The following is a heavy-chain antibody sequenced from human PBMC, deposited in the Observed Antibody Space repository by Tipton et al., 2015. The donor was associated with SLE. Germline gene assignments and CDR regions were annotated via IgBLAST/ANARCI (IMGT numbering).Heavy chain of an antibody. CDR3: AREGLRQLLALDS. Sequence: TLSLTCTVSGGSITSDGYYWSWFRQHPGKGLEWIGFIYSGLTNYNPSLKSRVTMSVDPSKNQFSLKLSSVTAADTAVYYCAREGLRQLLALDSWGQGMLVTVSS. D-gene: IGHD1-1*01. CDR1: GGSITSDGYY. CDR2: IYSGLT. J-gene: IGHJ4*02. V-gene: IGHV4-61*08.